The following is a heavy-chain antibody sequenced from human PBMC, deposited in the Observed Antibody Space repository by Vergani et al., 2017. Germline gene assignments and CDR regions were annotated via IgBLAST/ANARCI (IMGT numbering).Heavy chain of an antibody. CDR2: ISGSGGNT. CDR3: VKEKIDLGSYFFDS. V-gene: IGHV3-23*01. D-gene: IGHD2/OR15-2a*01. CDR1: GFTFSSYA. Sequence: EVQLLESGGGLVQPGGSLRLSCGASGFTFSSYAMTWVRQAPGKGLEWVSAISGSGGNTFYTDSVKGRFTISRDNSKDTLYLQMNSLRAEDTAIYYCVKEKIDLGSYFFDSWGHGILVTVSS. J-gene: IGHJ4*01.